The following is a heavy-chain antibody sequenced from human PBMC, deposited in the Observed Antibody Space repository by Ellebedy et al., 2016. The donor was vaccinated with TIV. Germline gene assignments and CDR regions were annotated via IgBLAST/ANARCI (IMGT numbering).Heavy chain of an antibody. CDR2: IYYSGSI. Sequence: MPSETLSLTCAVSGYSISSNNWWGWIRQPPGKGLEWIGYIYYSGSIYYNPSLKSRVTMSVDTSKNQFSRKLSSVTAVDTALYYCARIGYCSTASCSGAFDIWGQGTMVTVSS. J-gene: IGHJ3*02. CDR1: GYSISSNNW. CDR3: ARIGYCSTASCSGAFDI. D-gene: IGHD2-2*01. V-gene: IGHV4-28*05.